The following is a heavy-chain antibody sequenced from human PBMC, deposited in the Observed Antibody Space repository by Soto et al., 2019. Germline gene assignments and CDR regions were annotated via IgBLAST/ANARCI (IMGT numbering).Heavy chain of an antibody. CDR2: IYYSGST. CDR1: GGSISSSSYY. Sequence: PSETLSLTCTVSGGSISSSSYYWGWIRQPPGKGLEWIGSIYYSGSTYYNPSLKSRVTISVDTSKNQFSLKLSSVTAADTAVYYCARLLRYYDILTGYSKGSWFDPWGQGTLVTVSS. CDR3: ARLLRYYDILTGYSKGSWFDP. J-gene: IGHJ5*02. D-gene: IGHD3-9*01. V-gene: IGHV4-39*01.